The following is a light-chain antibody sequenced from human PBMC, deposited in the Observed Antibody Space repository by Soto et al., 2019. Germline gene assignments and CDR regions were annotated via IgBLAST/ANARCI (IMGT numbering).Light chain of an antibody. V-gene: IGKV4-1*01. Sequence: DIVMTQSPDSLAVSLGERATINCKSSQSVLYSSNNKNYLAWYQQKPGQPPKLLIYWASTRESGVPDRFSGSGSGTDFTLTISSLQAEDGAVYYGQQYYSTPHTFGQGTKVEIK. CDR3: QQYYSTPHT. CDR1: QSVLYSSNNKNY. CDR2: WAS. J-gene: IGKJ1*01.